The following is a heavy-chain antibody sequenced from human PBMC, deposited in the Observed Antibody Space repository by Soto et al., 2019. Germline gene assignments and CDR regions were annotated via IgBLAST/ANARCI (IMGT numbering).Heavy chain of an antibody. V-gene: IGHV1-18*04. J-gene: IGHJ4*02. CDR3: ARKMSGWPKFDW. CDR2: INGYSGTT. D-gene: IGHD6-19*01. Sequence: VQLVQPAAELKKPGASVNVSCMTSGYTFTSYDITWVRQAPGQGLEWMGWINGYSGTTDYAQKFQGRLTMTTDTSRGIAFMELSRLNFDDTGVYFCARKMSGWPKFDWWGQGTLVTVSS. CDR1: GYTFTSYD.